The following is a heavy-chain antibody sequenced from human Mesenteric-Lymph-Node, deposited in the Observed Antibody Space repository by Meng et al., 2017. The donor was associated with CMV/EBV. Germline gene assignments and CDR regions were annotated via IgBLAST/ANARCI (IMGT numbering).Heavy chain of an antibody. CDR2: ISGSGGNT. Sequence: GESLKISCSGSGFRFSALALNWVRQAPGQGLEWVSSISGSGGNTYYADSVKGRFTISRDNSKNTLYLQLDSLSAEDTAVYYCAKGAGTFDYWGQGTLVTVSS. V-gene: IGHV3-23*01. J-gene: IGHJ4*02. D-gene: IGHD6-19*01. CDR1: GFRFSALA. CDR3: AKGAGTFDY.